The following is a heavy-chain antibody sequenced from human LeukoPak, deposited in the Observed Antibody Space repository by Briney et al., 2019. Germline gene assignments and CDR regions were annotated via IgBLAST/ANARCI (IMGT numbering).Heavy chain of an antibody. Sequence: GESLKISCKGSGYSFTSYWIGWVRQMPGKGLEWMGIIYPGDSDTRYSPSFQGQVTISADKSISTAYLQWSSLKASDTAMYYCASPAIYDFWSGYLFDAFDIWGQGTMVTVSS. CDR2: IYPGDSDT. J-gene: IGHJ3*02. V-gene: IGHV5-51*01. CDR3: ASPAIYDFWSGYLFDAFDI. CDR1: GYSFTSYW. D-gene: IGHD3-3*01.